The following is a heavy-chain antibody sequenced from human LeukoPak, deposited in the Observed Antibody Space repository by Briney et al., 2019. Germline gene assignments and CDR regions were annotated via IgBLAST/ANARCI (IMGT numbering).Heavy chain of an antibody. D-gene: IGHD3-10*01. Sequence: ASVKVSCKASGYTFTSYYMHWVRQAPGQGLEWMGIINPSGGRTSYAQKFQGRVTMTREKSTRTVYMELSRLRSDYAAVYYCARDRGIDYYGSGSYYLHYYYYMDVWGKGTTVTVSS. V-gene: IGHV1-46*01. CDR1: GYTFTSYY. J-gene: IGHJ6*03. CDR3: ARDRGIDYYGSGSYYLHYYYYMDV. CDR2: INPSGGRT.